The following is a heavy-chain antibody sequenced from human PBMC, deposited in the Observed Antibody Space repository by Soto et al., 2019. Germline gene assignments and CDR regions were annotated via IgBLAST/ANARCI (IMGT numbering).Heavy chain of an antibody. V-gene: IGHV4-39*01. CDR2: IYYSGST. CDR1: GGSISSSSYY. D-gene: IGHD4-17*01. CDR3: ASSTVTKYDY. Sequence: SETLSLTCTVSGGSISSSSYYWGWIRQPPGKGLEWIGSIYYSGSTYYNPSLKSRVTISVDTSKNQFSLKLSSVTAADTAVYYCASSTVTKYDYWGQGTLVTVSS. J-gene: IGHJ4*02.